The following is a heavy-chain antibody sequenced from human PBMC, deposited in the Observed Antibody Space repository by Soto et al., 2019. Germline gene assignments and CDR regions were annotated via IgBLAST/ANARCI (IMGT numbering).Heavy chain of an antibody. CDR1: GGSISSGGYY. J-gene: IGHJ4*02. Sequence: QVPLQESGPGVVKPSQTLSLTCTVSGGSISSGGYYWSWIRQHPGTGLERIGYIYYSGSTYYNPSLKSRVTIEVDTSKNQFSLKLSSVTAADTALYYCAREGGDSGYEPGFDYWGQCTLVTVSS. CDR3: AREGGDSGYEPGFDY. V-gene: IGHV4-31*03. D-gene: IGHD5-12*01. CDR2: IYYSGST.